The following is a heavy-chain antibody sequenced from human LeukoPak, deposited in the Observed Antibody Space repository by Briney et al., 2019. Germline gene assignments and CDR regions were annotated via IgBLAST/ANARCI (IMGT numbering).Heavy chain of an antibody. V-gene: IGHV3-21*01. D-gene: IGHD4-17*01. CDR2: ISSSTSYI. CDR3: ARAGGSTVSHSDY. CDR1: GFTCSRYT. Sequence: KPGGALRLSCAASGFTCSRYTMHWIRQATGKGLEWVSSISSSTSYIYYADSVKGRFTISKDNAKNSLYLQMNSLRAEDTAVYYCARAGGSTVSHSDYWGQGTLVTVSS. J-gene: IGHJ4*02.